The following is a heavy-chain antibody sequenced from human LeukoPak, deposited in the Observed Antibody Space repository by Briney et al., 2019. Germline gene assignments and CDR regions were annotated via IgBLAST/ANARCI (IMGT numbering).Heavy chain of an antibody. CDR1: GFTFSNAW. CDR3: ATDFYDST. D-gene: IGHD3-22*01. J-gene: IGHJ5*02. Sequence: GGSLRLSCATSGFTFSNAWMNWVRQAPGKGLEWVGRIRSNSDGGTIDYAAPVKGRFTLSRDDSKTTLYLQMNSLQTEDTAVYYCATDFYDSTWGQETLVTVSS. V-gene: IGHV3-15*07. CDR2: IRSNSDGGTI.